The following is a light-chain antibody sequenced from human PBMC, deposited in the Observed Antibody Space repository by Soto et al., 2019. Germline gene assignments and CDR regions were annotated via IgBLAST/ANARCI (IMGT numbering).Light chain of an antibody. CDR3: ASHAGRKNII. CDR2: YNT. CDR1: GSTFGAGSD. J-gene: IGLJ2*01. Sequence: QSVLTQPPSVSGAPGQRVTISCTVSGSTFGAGSDVHWYQQVPGTAPKLLISYNTNRPSGVPDRFSGSKSGTSASLAISGLQPEDEADYYCASHAGRKNIIFGGGTKVTVL. V-gene: IGLV1-40*01.